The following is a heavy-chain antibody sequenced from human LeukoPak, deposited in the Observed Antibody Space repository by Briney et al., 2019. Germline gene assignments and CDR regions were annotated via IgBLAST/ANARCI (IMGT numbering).Heavy chain of an antibody. J-gene: IGHJ4*02. CDR3: ARDRYGDGFAHFDH. D-gene: IGHD5-24*01. CDR2: INPNNGDT. Sequence: GASVKVSCKASGYTFTAYYLHWVRQAPGQGLEWMGCINPNNGDTNYAQKFQGRVTILRDTSITTVYMELSSLRSDDAAVYYCARDRYGDGFAHFDHWGQGALVTVSS. CDR1: GYTFTAYY. V-gene: IGHV1-2*02.